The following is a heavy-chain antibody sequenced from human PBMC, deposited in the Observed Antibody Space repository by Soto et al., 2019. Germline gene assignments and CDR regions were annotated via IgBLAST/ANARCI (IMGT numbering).Heavy chain of an antibody. CDR1: GGAVSSGTYY. CDR3: TRGPPRVQWFDP. CDR2: IYFTGST. V-gene: IGHV4-61*01. J-gene: IGHJ5*02. Sequence: SLTCTVSGGAVSSGTYYWSWIRQPPGKGLEWIGRIYFTGSTNYNPSLKSRVTMSLDTSRNQFSLKLSSVTAADTAVYYCTRGPPRVQWFDPWGLGTLVTVSS.